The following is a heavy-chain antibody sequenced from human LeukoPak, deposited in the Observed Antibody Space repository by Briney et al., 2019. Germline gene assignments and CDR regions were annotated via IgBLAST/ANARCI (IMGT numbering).Heavy chain of an antibody. CDR2: ISAYNGNT. J-gene: IGHJ6*03. V-gene: IGHV1-18*01. D-gene: IGHD5-12*01. CDR1: GYTFTSYG. Sequence: ASVKVSCKASGYTFTSYGISWVRQAPGQGLEWMGWISAYNGNTNYAQKLQGRVTMTTDTSTSTAYMELSRLRSDDTAVYYCARDLYSGYDFGYYYYYMDVWGKGTTVTVSS. CDR3: ARDLYSGYDFGYYYYYMDV.